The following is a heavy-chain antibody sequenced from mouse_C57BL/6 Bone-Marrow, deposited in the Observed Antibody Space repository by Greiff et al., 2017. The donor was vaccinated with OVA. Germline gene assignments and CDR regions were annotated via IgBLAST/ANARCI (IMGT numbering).Heavy chain of an antibody. Sequence: VQLQQSGAELVKPGASVKISCKASGYAFSSYWMNWVKQRPGKGLEWIGQIYPGDGDTNYNGKFKGKATLTADKSSSTAYMQLSSLTSEDSAVYFCARKGLRRKALFAYWGQGTLVTVSA. J-gene: IGHJ3*01. CDR2: IYPGDGDT. CDR1: GYAFSSYW. CDR3: ARKGLRRKALFAY. V-gene: IGHV1-80*01. D-gene: IGHD2-4*01.